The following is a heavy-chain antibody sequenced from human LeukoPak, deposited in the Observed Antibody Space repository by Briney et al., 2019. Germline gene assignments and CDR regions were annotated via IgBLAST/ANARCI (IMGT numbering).Heavy chain of an antibody. D-gene: IGHD3-22*01. CDR3: ATVSYYYGSSGYQGYFQH. V-gene: IGHV1-24*01. CDR2: FDPEDGET. CDR1: EYTLTELS. Sequence: ASVKVSCKVSEYTLTELSMHWVRQAPGKGLEWMGGFDPEDGETIYAQKFQGRVTMTEDTSTDTAYMELSSLRSEDTAMYYCATVSYYYGSSGYQGYFQHWGQGTLVTVSS. J-gene: IGHJ1*01.